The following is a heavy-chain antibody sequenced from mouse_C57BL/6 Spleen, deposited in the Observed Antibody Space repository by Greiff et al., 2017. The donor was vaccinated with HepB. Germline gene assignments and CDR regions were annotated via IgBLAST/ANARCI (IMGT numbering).Heavy chain of an antibody. CDR3: ARCPNGNDQHFDY. V-gene: IGHV1-7*01. D-gene: IGHD2-2*01. CDR2: INPSSGYT. CDR1: GYTFTSYW. J-gene: IGHJ2*01. Sequence: VQLQQSGAELAKPGASVKLSCKASGYTFTSYWMHWVKQRPGQGLEWIGYINPSSGYTKYNQKFKDKATLTADKSSSTAYMQLSSLTYEDSAVSDCARCPNGNDQHFDYWGQGTTLTVSS.